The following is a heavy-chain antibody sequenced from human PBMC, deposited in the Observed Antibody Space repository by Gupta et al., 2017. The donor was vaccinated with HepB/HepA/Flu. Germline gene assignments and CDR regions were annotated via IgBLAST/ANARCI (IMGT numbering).Heavy chain of an antibody. CDR1: GFSFGHFA. CDR2: IDIYERKR. Sequence: EMHLSESGGGVVQPGGSRSLSCVASGFSFGHFAMSWVRQPPGRALEWLSTIDIYERKRHYADSVKGRFTISRDDSRDTLSLQIDSLRAEDTALYYCVTDVPPTTLPHFNFWGQGTLVTVSS. CDR3: VTDVPPTTLPHFNF. V-gene: IGHV3-23*05. J-gene: IGHJ4*02. D-gene: IGHD1-1*01.